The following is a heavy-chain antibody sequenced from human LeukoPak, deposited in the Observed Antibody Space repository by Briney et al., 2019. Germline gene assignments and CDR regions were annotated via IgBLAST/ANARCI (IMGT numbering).Heavy chain of an antibody. CDR3: GDYDLGY. J-gene: IGHJ4*02. Sequence: PGGSLRLSCAASGFTFTSYSMNWVRQAPGKGLEWVSTISGGGGSTYYADSVKGRLTISRDNSKNTLYLQMSSLRAEDTAVYFCGDYDLGYWGQGTLVTVSS. V-gene: IGHV3-23*01. CDR2: ISGGGGST. CDR1: GFTFTSYS. D-gene: IGHD5-12*01.